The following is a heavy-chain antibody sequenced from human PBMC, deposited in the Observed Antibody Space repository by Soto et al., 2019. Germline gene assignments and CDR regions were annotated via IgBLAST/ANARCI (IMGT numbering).Heavy chain of an antibody. V-gene: IGHV1-46*01. Sequence: ASVKVSCKASGYTFTSYYMHWVRQAPGQGLEWMGIINPSGGSTSYAQKFQGRVTMTRDTSTSTVYMELSSLRSEDTAVYFCARERGGLDLRGFPAHMITGSLDPRG. J-gene: IGHJ5*02. D-gene: IGHD3-22*01. CDR3: ARERGGLDLRGFPAHMITGSLDP. CDR2: INPSGGST. CDR1: GYTFTSYY.